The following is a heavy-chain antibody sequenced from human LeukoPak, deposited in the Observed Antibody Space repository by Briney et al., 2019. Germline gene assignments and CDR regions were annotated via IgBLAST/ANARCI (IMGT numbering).Heavy chain of an antibody. V-gene: IGHV3-53*01. CDR1: GFRVSSNY. D-gene: IGHD6-19*01. J-gene: IGHJ4*02. CDR2: LYSGDST. CDR3: ARVGYTSGWFRD. Sequence: PGGSLRLSCAVSGFRVSSNYVTWVRQAPEQRLPWVSILYSGDSTYYADSVKGRFTISRDTYKNTVHPQMNSLRAEDTAVYYCARVGYTSGWFRDWGQGTLVTVSS.